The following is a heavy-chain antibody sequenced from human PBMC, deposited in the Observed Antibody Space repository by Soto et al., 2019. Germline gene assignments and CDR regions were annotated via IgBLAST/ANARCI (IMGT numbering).Heavy chain of an antibody. CDR3: ARHLSVDCSETNCYNYYGLDV. D-gene: IGHD2-2*02. Sequence: SVKVSCKASGYTFSSYGISWVRQAPGQGLEWMGWVRTQYGTTYYARRCQDRVTMTADTSTSTAYMELSSLRSGATAVYYCARHLSVDCSETNCYNYYGLDVWGQGTTDTVSS. CDR1: GYTFSSYG. V-gene: IGHV1-18*01. J-gene: IGHJ6*02. CDR2: VRTQYGTT.